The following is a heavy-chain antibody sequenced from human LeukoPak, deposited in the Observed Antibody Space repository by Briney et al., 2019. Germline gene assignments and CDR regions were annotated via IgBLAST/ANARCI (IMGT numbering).Heavy chain of an antibody. CDR2: INHSGNT. J-gene: IGHJ3*02. Sequence: SETLSLTCAVCGESFRGYYLRWIRQPPGKGLEWIGEINHSGNTNYNPSLKSRVTISVDTSKNQFSLRLSSVTAADTAVYYCARGLAFGVAAAFDIWGQGTMVTVSS. CDR3: ARGLAFGVAAAFDI. D-gene: IGHD3-3*01. CDR1: GESFRGYY. V-gene: IGHV4-34*01.